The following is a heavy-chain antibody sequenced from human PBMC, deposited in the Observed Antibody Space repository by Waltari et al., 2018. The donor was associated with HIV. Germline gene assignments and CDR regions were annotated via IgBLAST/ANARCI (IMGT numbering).Heavy chain of an antibody. D-gene: IGHD6-19*01. V-gene: IGHV1-2*02. CDR1: GYTFTAYY. Sequence: QVQLVQSGAEVKKPGASVKVSCKASGYTFTAYYMHWGRQAPGQGLEWMGWINPRSGGTQYAQKFQGRVTMTRDTSISTAFMEVSRLRSDDTAVYYCARDPLHEVAVADIDYWGQGTLVTVSS. CDR2: INPRSGGT. J-gene: IGHJ4*02. CDR3: ARDPLHEVAVADIDY.